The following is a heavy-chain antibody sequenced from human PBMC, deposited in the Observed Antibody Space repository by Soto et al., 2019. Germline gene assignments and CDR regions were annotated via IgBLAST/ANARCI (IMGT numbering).Heavy chain of an antibody. V-gene: IGHV3-15*07. CDR3: TTAPRGYYYYGMDV. Sequence: GESLKISCAASGFTFSNAWMNWVRQAPGKGLEWVGRIKSKTDGGTTDYAAPVKGRFTISRDDSKNTLYLQMNSLKTEDTAVYYCTTAPRGYYYYGMDVWGQGTTVTVSS. CDR1: GFTFSNAW. J-gene: IGHJ6*02. CDR2: IKSKTDGGTT.